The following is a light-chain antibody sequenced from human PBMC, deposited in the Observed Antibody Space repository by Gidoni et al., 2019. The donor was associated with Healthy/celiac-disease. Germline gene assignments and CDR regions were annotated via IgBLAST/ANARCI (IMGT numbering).Light chain of an antibody. Sequence: DIQMTQSPSFLSASVGDRVTITCRASQGISSSLAWYQQNPGKAPKLLIYAASTLQSGVPSRFSCSGSGTEFTLPMRSLQPECFATYYCQQLNSYPPTFGGGTKVEIK. J-gene: IGKJ4*01. CDR2: AAS. V-gene: IGKV1-9*01. CDR1: QGISSS. CDR3: QQLNSYPPT.